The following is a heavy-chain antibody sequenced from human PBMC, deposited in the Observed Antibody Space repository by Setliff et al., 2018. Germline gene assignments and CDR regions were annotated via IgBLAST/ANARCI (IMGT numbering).Heavy chain of an antibody. CDR1: GFTFRRDA. CDR2: IANRGNTV. Sequence: GGSLRLSCVASGFTFRRDARGWVRQAPGKGLEWVTYIANRGNTVYYADSVKGRFTISRDNSKNTLYLQMNSLRAEDTAVYYCAKDSLYMVRGVFDYWGQGTLVTVSS. V-gene: IGHV3-23*01. J-gene: IGHJ4*02. D-gene: IGHD3-10*01. CDR3: AKDSLYMVRGVFDY.